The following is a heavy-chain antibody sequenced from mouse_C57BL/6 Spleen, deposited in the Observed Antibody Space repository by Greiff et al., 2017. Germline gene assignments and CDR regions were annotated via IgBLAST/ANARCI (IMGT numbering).Heavy chain of an antibody. CDR2: INPSSGDT. J-gene: IGHJ3*01. CDR3: AREGITTVDAWFAY. Sequence: VQLQQSGAELARPGASVKMSCKASGYTFTSYTMHWVKQRPGQGLEWIGYINPSSGDTKYNQKFKDKASLTADKSSSTADMQLSILTSEVSAVYYYAREGITTVDAWFAYWGQGTLVTVSA. CDR1: GYTFTSYT. D-gene: IGHD1-1*01. V-gene: IGHV1-4*01.